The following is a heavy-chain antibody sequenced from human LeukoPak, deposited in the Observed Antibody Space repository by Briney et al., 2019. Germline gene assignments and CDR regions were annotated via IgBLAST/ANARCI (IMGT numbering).Heavy chain of an antibody. D-gene: IGHD3-3*01. J-gene: IGHJ3*01. V-gene: IGHV3-21*01. CDR1: GFTFSSYS. Sequence: GGSLRLSCAASGFTFSSYSMNWVRQAPGKGLEWVSSISSSSSYISYADSVKGRFTISRDNAKNSLYLQMNSLRAEDTAVYYCARDRHDFWSGYGKSDAFDVWGQGTMVTVSS. CDR2: ISSSSSYI. CDR3: ARDRHDFWSGYGKSDAFDV.